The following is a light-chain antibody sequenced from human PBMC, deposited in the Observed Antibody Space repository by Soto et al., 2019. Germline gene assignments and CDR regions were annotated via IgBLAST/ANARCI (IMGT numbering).Light chain of an antibody. CDR2: GNS. V-gene: IGLV1-40*01. CDR1: SSNIGAGYD. J-gene: IGLJ1*01. Sequence: QSVLTQPPSVSGAPGQRVTISCTGSSSNIGAGYDVHWYQQLPGTAPKLLIYGNSNRPSGVPDRFSGSKSGTSGSLAITGLQADDEADYYCQSYDSSLSGSDVFGTGTKLTVL. CDR3: QSYDSSLSGSDV.